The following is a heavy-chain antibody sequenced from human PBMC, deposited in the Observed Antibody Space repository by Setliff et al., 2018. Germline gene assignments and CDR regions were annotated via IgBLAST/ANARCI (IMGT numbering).Heavy chain of an antibody. CDR3: ARDLGNWFDP. J-gene: IGHJ5*01. CDR1: GLIVSDIH. Sequence: GGSLRLSCVVSGLIVSDIHMTWVRQTPGKGLEWLSVIYNSDSTYYTDSVEGRFTISRDNSKNTVYLQMNNLRADDTAIYYCARDLGNWFDPWGQGTLVTVS. CDR2: IYNSDST. V-gene: IGHV3-53*01. D-gene: IGHD3-16*01.